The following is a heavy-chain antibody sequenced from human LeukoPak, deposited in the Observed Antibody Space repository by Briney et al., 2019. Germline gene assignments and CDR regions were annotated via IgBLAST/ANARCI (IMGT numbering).Heavy chain of an antibody. D-gene: IGHD3-3*01. CDR3: AKAPRSQYYDFWRGYYVGY. CDR2: ISVSGGST. CDR1: GFTFSNYA. V-gene: IGHV3-23*01. J-gene: IGHJ4*02. Sequence: GGSLRLSCAASGFTFSNYAMSWVRQAPGKGLEWVSGISVSGGSTYYADSVKGRFTISRDNSKNTLYLQMNSLRAEDTAVYYCAKAPRSQYYDFWRGYYVGYWGQGTLVTVSS.